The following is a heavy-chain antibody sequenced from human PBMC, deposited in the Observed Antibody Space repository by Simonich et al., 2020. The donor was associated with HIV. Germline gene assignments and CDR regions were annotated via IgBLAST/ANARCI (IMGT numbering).Heavy chain of an antibody. Sequence: QVQLVQSGAEVKKPGSSVKVSCKASGGTFSSFAISWVRKAPGLGLGWGGGINPTFGTANYAQMFQGRVTITAEESTSTAYMELSSLRSEDTGIYYCARKGGGRGVYYFDYWGQGILVTVSS. CDR1: GGTFSSFA. D-gene: IGHD3-10*01. V-gene: IGHV1-69*13. J-gene: IGHJ4*02. CDR2: INPTFGTA. CDR3: ARKGGGRGVYYFDY.